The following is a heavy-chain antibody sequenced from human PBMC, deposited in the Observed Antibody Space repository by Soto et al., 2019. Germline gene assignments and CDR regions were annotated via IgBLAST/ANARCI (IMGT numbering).Heavy chain of an antibody. CDR2: IYYSGST. J-gene: IGHJ6*02. Sequence: QVQLQESGPGLVKPSETLSLTCTVSGGSISSYYWSWIRQPPGKGLEWIGYIYYSGSTNYNPSLKSRVTISVDTSKNQFSLKLSSVTAADTAVYYCASEVSSSWYPYYYGMDVWGQGTTVTVSS. CDR3: ASEVSSSWYPYYYGMDV. D-gene: IGHD6-13*01. V-gene: IGHV4-59*01. CDR1: GGSISSYY.